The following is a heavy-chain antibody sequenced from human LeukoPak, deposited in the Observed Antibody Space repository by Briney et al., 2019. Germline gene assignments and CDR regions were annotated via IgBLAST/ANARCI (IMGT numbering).Heavy chain of an antibody. J-gene: IGHJ4*02. Sequence: SETMSLTCTVSGGSISSYYWSWIRQPPGKGLEWIGYIYYSGSTNYNPSLRSRVTISLDTSKSQFSLKLKSVTAADTAVYYCARWDGYNSQFDYWGQGTLVSVSS. CDR3: ARWDGYNSQFDY. CDR1: GGSISSYY. D-gene: IGHD5-24*01. CDR2: IYYSGST. V-gene: IGHV4-59*01.